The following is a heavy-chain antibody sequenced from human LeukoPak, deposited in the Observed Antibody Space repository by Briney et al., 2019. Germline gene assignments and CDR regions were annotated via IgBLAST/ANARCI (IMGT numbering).Heavy chain of an antibody. J-gene: IGHJ6*02. CDR1: GFTFSSYW. CDR2: ISYDGSNK. Sequence: PGGSLRLSCAPSGFTFSSYWMHWVRQAPGKGLEWVAVISYDGSNKYYADSVKGRFTISRDNSKNTLYLQMNSLRAEDTAVYYCARALNYYGSGSKPPYYYYGMDVWGQGTTVTVSS. D-gene: IGHD3-10*01. V-gene: IGHV3-30-3*01. CDR3: ARALNYYGSGSKPPYYYYGMDV.